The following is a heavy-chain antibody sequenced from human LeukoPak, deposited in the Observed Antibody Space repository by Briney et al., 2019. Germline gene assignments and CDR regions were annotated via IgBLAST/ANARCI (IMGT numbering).Heavy chain of an antibody. V-gene: IGHV4-61*01. CDR3: ARGKGDY. CDR1: GYSISSGYY. J-gene: IGHJ4*02. Sequence: PSETLSLTCTVSGYSISSGYYWSWIRQPPGKGLEWIGYIYYSGSTNYNPSLKSRVTISVDTSKNQFSLKLSSVTAADTAVYYCARGKGDYWGQGTLVTVSS. CDR2: IYYSGST.